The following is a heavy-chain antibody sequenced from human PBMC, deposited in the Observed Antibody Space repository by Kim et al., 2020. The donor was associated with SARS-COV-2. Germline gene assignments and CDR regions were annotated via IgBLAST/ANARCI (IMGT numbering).Heavy chain of an antibody. CDR3: ARDSFDY. J-gene: IGHJ4*02. V-gene: IGHV4-34*01. D-gene: IGHD4-4*01. Sequence: HSGGNNSNPSLKSRVTISVDTSKNQFSLKLSSVTAADTAVYYCARDSFDYWGQGTLVTVSS. CDR2: HSGGN.